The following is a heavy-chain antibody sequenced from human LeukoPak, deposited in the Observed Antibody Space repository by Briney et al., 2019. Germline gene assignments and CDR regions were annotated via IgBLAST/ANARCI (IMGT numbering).Heavy chain of an antibody. V-gene: IGHV5-51*02. CDR3: ARQVGSSGPVKYYYYHYMDV. CDR2: FYPVDSDT. CDR1: GYSFVGNS. J-gene: IGHJ6*03. Sequence: GESLKISCKASGYSFVGNSSAGFGRLQGKGLKWLRIFYPVDSDTRYSPSFQGQVTIPADKYISTAYLQWSSLKASDTAIYYCARQVGSSGPVKYYYYHYMDVWGKGTTVSVSS. D-gene: IGHD6-6*01.